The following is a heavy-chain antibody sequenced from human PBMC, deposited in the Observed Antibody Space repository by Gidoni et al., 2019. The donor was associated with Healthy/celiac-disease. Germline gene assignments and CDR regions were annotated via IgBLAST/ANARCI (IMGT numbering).Heavy chain of an antibody. CDR2: ISSSSSYI. CDR1: VFTFSSYS. J-gene: IGHJ4*02. CDR3: ARDSYTDY. Sequence: EVQPVESGGGRDKPGGALRVSGAASVFTFSSYSMNWVRQGPGKGLEWVSSISSSSSYISYADSVKGRFTISRDNAKNSLYLQMNSLRAEDTAVYYCARDSYTDYWGQGTLVTVSS. V-gene: IGHV3-21*01. D-gene: IGHD1-1*01.